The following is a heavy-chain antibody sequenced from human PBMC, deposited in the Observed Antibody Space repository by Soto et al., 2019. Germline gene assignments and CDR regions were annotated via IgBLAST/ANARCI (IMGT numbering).Heavy chain of an antibody. CDR2: ISYDGSNT. D-gene: IGHD1-26*01. V-gene: IGHV3-30*18. Sequence: QVQLVESGGGVVQSGRSLRLSCVASGFTFSSYGMHWVRQAPGKGLEWVAIISYDGSNTYYADSVKGRFTISRDNSKNTLYLQRNSLRAEDTSVYYCAKEGGLSGSYDISSAYYFDYWGQGTLVTVSS. CDR1: GFTFSSYG. CDR3: AKEGGLSGSYDISSAYYFDY. J-gene: IGHJ4*02.